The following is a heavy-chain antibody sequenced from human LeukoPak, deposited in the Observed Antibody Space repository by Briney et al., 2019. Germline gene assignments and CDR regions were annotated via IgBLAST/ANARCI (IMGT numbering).Heavy chain of an antibody. V-gene: IGHV5-51*01. J-gene: IGHJ4*02. Sequence: GESLKISCKGSGYSFTSYWIGWVLQLPGKGLEWMGIIYPGDSDTRYSPSFQGQVTISTDKSISTAYLQWSSLKASDTAMYYCARRLTAAAASDYWGQGTLVTVSS. CDR1: GYSFTSYW. D-gene: IGHD6-13*01. CDR2: IYPGDSDT. CDR3: ARRLTAAAASDY.